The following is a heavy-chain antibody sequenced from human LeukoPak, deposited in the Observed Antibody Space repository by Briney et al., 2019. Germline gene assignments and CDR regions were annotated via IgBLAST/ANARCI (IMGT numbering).Heavy chain of an antibody. CDR3: ARDYYGSIDL. J-gene: IGHJ1*01. D-gene: IGHD3-10*01. Sequence: GGSLRLSCVASGFTFGNYWMHWVRQAPGKELVCISRINNDGSTVYADSVAGRFTISRDNARNTLCLQMNTLRVEDTAVYYCARDYYGSIDLWGQGTLVTVSS. CDR2: INNDGST. CDR1: GFTFGNYW. V-gene: IGHV3-74*01.